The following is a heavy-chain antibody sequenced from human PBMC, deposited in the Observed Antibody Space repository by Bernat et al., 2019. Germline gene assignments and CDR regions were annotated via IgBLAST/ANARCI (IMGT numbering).Heavy chain of an antibody. J-gene: IGHJ6*03. V-gene: IGHV3-20*01. CDR3: VRDGATRITIFGVDYYYYYMDV. CDR2: INWNGGST. CDR1: GFTLDDYG. Sequence: EVQLVESGGGVVRPGGSLRLSCAASGFTLDDYGMSWVRQAPGKGLEWVSGINWNGGSTGYADSVKGRFTISRDNAKNSLYLQMNSLRAEDMALYHCVRDGATRITIFGVDYYYYYMDVWGKGTTVTVSS. D-gene: IGHD3-3*01.